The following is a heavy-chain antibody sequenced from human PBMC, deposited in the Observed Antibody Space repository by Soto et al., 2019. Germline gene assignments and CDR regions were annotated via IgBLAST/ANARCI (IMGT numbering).Heavy chain of an antibody. V-gene: IGHV4-39*01. D-gene: IGHD3-3*01. J-gene: IGHJ4*02. Sequence: SETLSLTCTVSGGSISSSIYYWGWIRQPPGKGLEWIGSIYYSGSTYYNPSLKSRVTISVDTSKNQFSLKMSSVTAADTAVYYCARLYYDFWSGYFFDYWGQGTLVTVST. CDR2: IYYSGST. CDR3: ARLYYDFWSGYFFDY. CDR1: GGSISSSIYY.